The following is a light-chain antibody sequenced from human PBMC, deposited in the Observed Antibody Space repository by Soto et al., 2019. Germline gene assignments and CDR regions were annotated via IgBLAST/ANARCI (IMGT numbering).Light chain of an antibody. Sequence: DIQMTQSPSSLSASVGDRVTITCRASQSIISYLNWYHQKPGKAPKLLIYDASSLQSGVPSRFSGSGAGTDVTITISSLQPEDSVTYYCQQSYSTPLTFGGGTKVEIK. CDR3: QQSYSTPLT. CDR1: QSIISY. V-gene: IGKV1-39*01. CDR2: DAS. J-gene: IGKJ4*01.